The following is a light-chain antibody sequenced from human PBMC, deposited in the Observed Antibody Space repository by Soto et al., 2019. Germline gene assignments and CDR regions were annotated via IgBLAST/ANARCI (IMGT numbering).Light chain of an antibody. CDR3: SSYAGSNIV. CDR1: SSDVGGYNF. J-gene: IGLJ2*01. Sequence: QSALTQPASVSGSPGQSITISCTGTSSDVGGYNFVSWYQQHPGKAPKLMIYEVSKRPSGVPDRFSGSKSDNTASLTVSGLQAEDEADYYCSSYAGSNIVFGGGTQLTVL. V-gene: IGLV2-8*01. CDR2: EVS.